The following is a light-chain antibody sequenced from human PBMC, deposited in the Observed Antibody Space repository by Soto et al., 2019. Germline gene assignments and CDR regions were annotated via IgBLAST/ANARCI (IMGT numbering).Light chain of an antibody. J-gene: IGKJ1*01. CDR2: GAS. CDR1: QTVGFI. Sequence: DIVITQSPATLSVSPGERATLSCRASQTVGFILAWYQQKPGQGPRLLIYGASTRAAGIPDRFSGSGSGTEFTLTINILQPEDFAVYYCQQYAAWPPWTFGQGTKVEMK. V-gene: IGKV3-15*01. CDR3: QQYAAWPPWT.